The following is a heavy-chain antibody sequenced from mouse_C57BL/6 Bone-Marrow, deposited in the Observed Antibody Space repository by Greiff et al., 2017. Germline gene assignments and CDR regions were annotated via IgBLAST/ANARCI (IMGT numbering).Heavy chain of an antibody. Sequence: VQLQQSGAELVRPGSSVKLSCKASGYTFTSYWMHWVKQRPIQGLEWIGNIDPSDSETHSNQKFKDKATLTVDKSSSTAYMQLSSLTSEDSAVYYCASLYDGYYAPFDYWGQGTTLTVSS. D-gene: IGHD2-3*01. V-gene: IGHV1-52*01. J-gene: IGHJ2*01. CDR1: GYTFTSYW. CDR2: IDPSDSET. CDR3: ASLYDGYYAPFDY.